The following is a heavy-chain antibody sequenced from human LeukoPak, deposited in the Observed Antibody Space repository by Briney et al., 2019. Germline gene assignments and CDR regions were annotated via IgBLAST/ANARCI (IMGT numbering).Heavy chain of an antibody. D-gene: IGHD3-3*01. CDR1: GGTFSSYT. CDR2: IIPILGIA. V-gene: IGHV1-69*02. Sequence: SVKVSCKASGGTFSSYTISWVRQAPGQGLEWMGRIIPILGIANYAQKFQGRVTITADKSTSTAYMELSSLRSEDTAVYYCARAPYPRRSGYYTDYWGQGTLVTVSS. J-gene: IGHJ4*02. CDR3: ARAPYPRRSGYYTDY.